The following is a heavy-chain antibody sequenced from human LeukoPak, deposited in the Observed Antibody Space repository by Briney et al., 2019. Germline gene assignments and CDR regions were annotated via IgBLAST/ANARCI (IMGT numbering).Heavy chain of an antibody. CDR3: ARGYASPLWYFDL. CDR1: GYTLTCYY. V-gene: IGHV1-2*02. Sequence: ASVKVSFKTSGYTLTCYYFYWVRASPAQGLEWIGWINPNSGDTNYTQKFQGRITMTRDTSISTAYMELTRLRADDTAVYYCARGYASPLWYFDLWGHGTLVTVSS. D-gene: IGHD3-16*01. J-gene: IGHJ2*01. CDR2: INPNSGDT.